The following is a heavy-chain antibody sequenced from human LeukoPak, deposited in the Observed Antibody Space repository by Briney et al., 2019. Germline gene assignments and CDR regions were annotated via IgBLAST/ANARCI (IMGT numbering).Heavy chain of an antibody. CDR2: ISTSSSYI. D-gene: IGHD3-22*01. CDR3: ARHVVAVGFDY. J-gene: IGHJ4*02. CDR1: GFTFSSYS. Sequence: GGSLRLSCAASGFTFSSYSMNWVRQAPGKGLEWVSFISTSSSYIHNADSVKGRFTISRDNAKNSLYLQMNNLRAEDTAVYYCARHVVAVGFDYWGQGTLVTVSS. V-gene: IGHV3-21*01.